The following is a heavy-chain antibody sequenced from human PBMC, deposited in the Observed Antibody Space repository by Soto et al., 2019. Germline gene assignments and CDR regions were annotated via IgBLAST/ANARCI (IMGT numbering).Heavy chain of an antibody. V-gene: IGHV2-5*02. CDR2: IYWDDDK. CDR3: EHRRRFCSGNSFYSIWFDP. CDR1: GFSLSTSGVG. D-gene: IGHD2-15*01. J-gene: IGHJ5*02. Sequence: QITLKESGPTLVKPTQTLTLTCTFSGFSLSTSGVGVGWIRQPPGKALEWLALIYWDDDKRYSPSLKSRLTITKDTPQNQVVLTTTHTDPVDTATYYCEHRRRFCSGNSFYSIWFDPWGQGTLVTVSS.